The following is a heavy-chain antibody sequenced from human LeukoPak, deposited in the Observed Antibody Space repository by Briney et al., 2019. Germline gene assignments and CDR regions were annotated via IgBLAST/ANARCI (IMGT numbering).Heavy chain of an antibody. CDR2: ISYDGSNK. V-gene: IGHV3-30-3*01. CDR3: ARDQGDRLELLYFDY. D-gene: IGHD1-7*01. Sequence: GGSLRLSCAASGFSFSTYAMHGVRQAPGKGLEGVAVISYDGSNKYYADSVKGRFTISRDNSKNTLYLQINSLRTEDTAVYYCARDQGDRLELLYFDYWGQGTLVTVSS. J-gene: IGHJ4*02. CDR1: GFSFSTYA.